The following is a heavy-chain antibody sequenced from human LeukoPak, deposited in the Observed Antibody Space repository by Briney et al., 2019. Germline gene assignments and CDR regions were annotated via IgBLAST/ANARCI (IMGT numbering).Heavy chain of an antibody. CDR3: ARGLGYYDSSVGY. D-gene: IGHD3-22*01. CDR2: IYYSGTT. CDR1: GGSISSGTYY. J-gene: IGHJ4*02. V-gene: IGHV4-61*01. Sequence: PSETLSLTCTVSGGSISSGTYYWSWIRQPPGKGLEWIGYIYYSGTTNYNPSLKSRVTISVDTSKNQFSLKLSSVTAADTAVYYCARGLGYYDSSVGYWGQGTLVTVSS.